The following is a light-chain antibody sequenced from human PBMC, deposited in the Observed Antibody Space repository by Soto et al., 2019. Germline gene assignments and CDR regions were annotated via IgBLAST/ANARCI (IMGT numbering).Light chain of an antibody. CDR1: ETVATN. CDR3: QHYGSSPIT. J-gene: IGKJ5*01. Sequence: EVLMTQSPATLSVSPGEKATLSCWASETVATNLAWYQQKPGQAPRLLISGASTRAAGISDRFSGSGSGTDFTLTISGLEPEDFAVYSCQHYGSSPITFGQGTRLEIK. CDR2: GAS. V-gene: IGKV3-20*01.